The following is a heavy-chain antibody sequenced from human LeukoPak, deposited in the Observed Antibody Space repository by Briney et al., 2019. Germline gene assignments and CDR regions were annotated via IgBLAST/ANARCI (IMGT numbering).Heavy chain of an antibody. J-gene: IGHJ6*03. CDR3: ARQSSSWNVGNYYYYMDV. CDR2: IYTNGVT. D-gene: IGHD6-13*01. Sequence: KPSETLSLTCIVSGGSISSSNYYWGWLRQPPGKGLEWIGSIYTNGVTYYNPSLRSRITISVDTSKNQFSLKLNSVTAADTAVYYCARQSSSWNVGNYYYYMDVWAREPWSPSP. V-gene: IGHV4-39*01. CDR1: GGSISSSNYY.